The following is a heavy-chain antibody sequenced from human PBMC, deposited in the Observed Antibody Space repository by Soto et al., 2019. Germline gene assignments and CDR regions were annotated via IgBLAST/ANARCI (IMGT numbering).Heavy chain of an antibody. V-gene: IGHV1-46*01. CDR1: GYTFTSYY. CDR2: INPSGGST. D-gene: IGHD3-3*01. J-gene: IGHJ6*02. CDR3: ARDPVTILPQRGRPDGMDV. Sequence: GASVKVSCKASGYTFTSYYMHWVRQAPGQGLEWMGIINPSGGSTSYAQKFQGRVTMTRDTSTSTVYMELSSLRSEDTAVYYCARDPVTILPQRGRPDGMDVWGQGTTVTVSS.